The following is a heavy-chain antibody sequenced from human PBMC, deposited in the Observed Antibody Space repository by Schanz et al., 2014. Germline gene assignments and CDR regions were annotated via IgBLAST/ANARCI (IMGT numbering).Heavy chain of an antibody. J-gene: IGHJ4*02. CDR1: GGTFSTYP. CDR2: IIPILDVG. V-gene: IGHV1-69*04. Sequence: QVQLVQSGAEVKKPGSSMKVSCKASGGTFSTYPINWLRQAPGQGLEWMGRIIPILDVGNYAQQFQGRVTMTTDTSTSTAYMELRSLRSDDTAVYYCARDQSPYTNSSDVRYFDYWGQGSLVTVSS. CDR3: ARDQSPYTNSSDVRYFDY. D-gene: IGHD6-6*01.